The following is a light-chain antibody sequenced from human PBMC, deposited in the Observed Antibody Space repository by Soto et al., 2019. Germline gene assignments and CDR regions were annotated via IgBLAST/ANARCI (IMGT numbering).Light chain of an antibody. J-gene: IGLJ2*01. CDR3: SSFAGKNTLV. CDR2: EVS. Sequence: QSVLTQPPSASGSPGQSVTISCTGTSSDVGGYNYVSWYQQHPGKAPKLMISEVSKRPSGVPDRFSCFKSGNTASLTVSGFQAEDEADHYCSSFAGKNTLVFGGGTQLTVL. V-gene: IGLV2-8*01. CDR1: SSDVGGYNY.